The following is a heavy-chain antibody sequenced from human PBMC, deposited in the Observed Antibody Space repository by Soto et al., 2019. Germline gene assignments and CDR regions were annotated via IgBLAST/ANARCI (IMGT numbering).Heavy chain of an antibody. CDR1: GYTFTGYY. CDR2: INPNSGGT. Sequence: GASVKVSCKTSGYTFTGYYMHWVLQAPGQGLEWMGWINPNSGGTNYAQKFQGRVTMTRDTSISSAYMELSRLRSDDTAVYYCARFTAARPDYYYYYGMDVWGQGTTVTVSS. CDR3: ARFTAARPDYYYYYGMDV. J-gene: IGHJ6*02. V-gene: IGHV1-2*02. D-gene: IGHD6-6*01.